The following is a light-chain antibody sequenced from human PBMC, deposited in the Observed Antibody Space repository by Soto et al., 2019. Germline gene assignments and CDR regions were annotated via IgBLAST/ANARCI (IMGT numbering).Light chain of an antibody. CDR3: QQYNRYPIT. Sequence: DIQMTQSPSSLSASVGDRVTITCRASQSISSYLNWYQQKPGKAPKLLIYAASSLQGGVPSRFSGSGSGTEFTLTISSLQPDDLATYDCQQYNRYPITFGQGTRLEIK. CDR1: QSISSY. V-gene: IGKV1-39*01. J-gene: IGKJ5*01. CDR2: AAS.